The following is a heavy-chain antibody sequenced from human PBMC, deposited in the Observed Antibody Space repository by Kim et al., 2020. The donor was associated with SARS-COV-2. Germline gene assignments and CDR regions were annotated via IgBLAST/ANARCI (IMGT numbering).Heavy chain of an antibody. D-gene: IGHD3-10*01. J-gene: IGHJ4*02. CDR3: ARDGDTGFGEY. Sequence: KYYADSVKGRFTISRDNSKNTLYLQMNSLRAEDTAVYYCARDGDTGFGEYWGQGTLVTVSS. CDR2: K. V-gene: IGHV3-30*01.